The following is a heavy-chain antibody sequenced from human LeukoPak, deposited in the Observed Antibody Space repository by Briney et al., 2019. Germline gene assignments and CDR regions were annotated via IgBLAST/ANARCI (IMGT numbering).Heavy chain of an antibody. CDR2: ISYDGSNK. J-gene: IGHJ3*02. CDR3: AKDSGIAVAGTLRAFDI. Sequence: GRSLRLSCAASGFTFSSYGMHWVHQAPGKGLEWVAVISYDGSNKYFADSVKGRFTISRDNSKNTLYLQMNSLRAEDTAVYYCAKDSGIAVAGTLRAFDIWGQGTMVTVSS. D-gene: IGHD6-19*01. V-gene: IGHV3-30*18. CDR1: GFTFSSYG.